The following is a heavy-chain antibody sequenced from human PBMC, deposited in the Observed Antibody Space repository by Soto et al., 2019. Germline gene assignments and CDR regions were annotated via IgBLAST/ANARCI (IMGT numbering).Heavy chain of an antibody. V-gene: IGHV4-31*03. J-gene: IGHJ5*02. D-gene: IGHD3-9*01. CDR2: IYYSGST. CDR3: ARVSRAQELRYFDWVPCWFDP. Sequence: SETLSLTCTVSGGSISSGGYYWSWIRQHPGKGLEWIGYIYYSGSTYYNPSLKSRVTISVDTSKNQFSLKLSSVTAADTAVYYCARVSRAQELRYFDWVPCWFDPWGQGTLVTVSS. CDR1: GGSISSGGYY.